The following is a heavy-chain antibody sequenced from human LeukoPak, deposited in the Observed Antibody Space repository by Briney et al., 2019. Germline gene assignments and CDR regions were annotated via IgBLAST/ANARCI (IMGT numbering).Heavy chain of an antibody. D-gene: IGHD2-15*01. Sequence: ASVKVSFKASGYTFTNYGVSWVRQAPGQGLEWMGWISASNGNTNYAQSLQNRVTMTTDTSTSTAYMELRSLRSDDTAVYYCARDRAVVVISAPGYWGQGTLVTVSS. CDR3: ARDRAVVVISAPGY. CDR1: GYTFTNYG. CDR2: ISASNGNT. V-gene: IGHV1-18*01. J-gene: IGHJ4*02.